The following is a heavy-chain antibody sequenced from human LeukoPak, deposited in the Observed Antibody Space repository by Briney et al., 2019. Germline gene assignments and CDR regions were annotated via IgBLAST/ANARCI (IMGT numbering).Heavy chain of an antibody. Sequence: GSLRLSCAASGFTVSTNYMSWVRQAPGKGLEWIGEINHSGSTNYNPSLKSRVTISVDTSKNQFSLKLSSVTAADTAVYYCARERSMIVRNAFDIWGQGTMVTVSS. CDR2: INHSGST. J-gene: IGHJ3*02. V-gene: IGHV4-34*01. CDR3: ARERSMIVRNAFDI. D-gene: IGHD3-22*01. CDR1: GFTVSTNY.